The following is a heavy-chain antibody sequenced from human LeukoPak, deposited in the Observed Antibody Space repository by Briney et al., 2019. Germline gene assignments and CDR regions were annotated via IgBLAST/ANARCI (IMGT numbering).Heavy chain of an antibody. D-gene: IGHD3-22*01. J-gene: IGHJ4*02. CDR2: ISSSGSNL. CDR3: ATGGVVVSY. CDR1: GFTFSSYE. Sequence: GGSLRLSCAASGFTFSSYEMNWVRQAPGKGLEWVAYISSSGSNLYYADSVKGRFTISRDNAKNPLYLQMNSLRAEDTAVYYCATGGVVVSYWGQGTLVTVSS. V-gene: IGHV3-48*03.